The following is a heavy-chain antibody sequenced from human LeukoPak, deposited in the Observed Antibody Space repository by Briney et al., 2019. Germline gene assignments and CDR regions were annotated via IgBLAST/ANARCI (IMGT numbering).Heavy chain of an antibody. D-gene: IGHD1-26*01. V-gene: IGHV3-15*01. CDR1: GFTFSNAW. CDR2: IKSKTDSGTT. Sequence: PGGSLRLSCAASGFTFSNAWMSWVRQAPGKGLEWVGRIKSKTDSGTTDYAAPVKGRFTISRDDSKNTLYLQMNSLKTEDTAVYYCTTLRATWGQGTLVTVSS. CDR3: TTLRAT. J-gene: IGHJ4*02.